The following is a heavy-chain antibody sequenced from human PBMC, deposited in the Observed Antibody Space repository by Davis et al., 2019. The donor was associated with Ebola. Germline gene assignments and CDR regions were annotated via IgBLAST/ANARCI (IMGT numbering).Heavy chain of an antibody. V-gene: IGHV4-59*08. CDR2: IDYTGST. J-gene: IGHJ4*02. CDR3: ATQGGDY. Sequence: SETLSLTCTVSGGSISNYYWGWIRQPPGKGLEWIGYIDYTGSTTYSPSLKSRVTISVDTSKNQFSLKLRFVTAADTAVYYCATQGGDYWGQGTLVTVSS. CDR1: GGSISNYY. D-gene: IGHD3-16*01.